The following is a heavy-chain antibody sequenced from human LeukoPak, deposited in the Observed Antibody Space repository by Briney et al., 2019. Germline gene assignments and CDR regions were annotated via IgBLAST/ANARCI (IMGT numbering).Heavy chain of an antibody. J-gene: IGHJ4*02. D-gene: IGHD4-17*01. CDR2: ISGSGGST. V-gene: IGHV3-23*01. Sequence: PGGSPRLSCAASGFTFSSYAMSRVRQAPGKGLEWVSAISGSGGSTYYADSVKGRFTISRDNSKNTLYLQMNSLRAEDTAVYYCAKAASWDYGDYSFDYWGQGTLVTVSS. CDR3: AKAASWDYGDYSFDY. CDR1: GFTFSSYA.